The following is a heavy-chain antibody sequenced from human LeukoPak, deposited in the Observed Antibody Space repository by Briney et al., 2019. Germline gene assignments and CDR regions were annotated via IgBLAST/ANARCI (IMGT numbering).Heavy chain of an antibody. CDR1: GFTVSSNY. D-gene: IGHD7-27*01. CDR2: IYSGGST. CDR3: ARRLPTAWGADY. J-gene: IGHJ4*02. V-gene: IGHV3-53*01. Sequence: GGSLRLSCAASGFTVSSNYMSWVRQAPGKGLEWVSVIYSGGSTYYADSVKGRFTICRDNSKNTLYLQMNSLRAEDTAVYYCARRLPTAWGADYWGQGTLVTVSS.